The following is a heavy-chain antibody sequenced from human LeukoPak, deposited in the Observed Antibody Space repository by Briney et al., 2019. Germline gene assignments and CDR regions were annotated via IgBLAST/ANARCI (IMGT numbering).Heavy chain of an antibody. CDR2: IIPIFGTA. J-gene: IGHJ4*02. D-gene: IGHD6-13*01. Sequence: SVRVSCKASGGTFSSYAISWVRQAPGQGLEWMGGIIPIFGTANYAQKFQGRVTITADESTSTAYMELSSLRSEDTAVYYCASGRQQLVTRFDYWGQGTLVTVSS. V-gene: IGHV1-69*13. CDR1: GGTFSSYA. CDR3: ASGRQQLVTRFDY.